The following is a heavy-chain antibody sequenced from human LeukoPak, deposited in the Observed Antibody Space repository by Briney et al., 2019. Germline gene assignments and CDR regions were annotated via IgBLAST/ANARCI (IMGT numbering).Heavy chain of an antibody. V-gene: IGHV4-39*01. J-gene: IGHJ4*02. CDR2: IYYSGST. D-gene: IGHD5-18*01. Sequence: SETLSLTCTVSGGSIGSSSYYWGWIRQPPGKGLEWIGSIYYSGSTYYNPSLKSRVTISVDTSKNQFSLKLSSVTAADTAVYYCARLLFSGYSYGSPVDYWGQGTLVTVSS. CDR3: ARLLFSGYSYGSPVDY. CDR1: GGSIGSSSYY.